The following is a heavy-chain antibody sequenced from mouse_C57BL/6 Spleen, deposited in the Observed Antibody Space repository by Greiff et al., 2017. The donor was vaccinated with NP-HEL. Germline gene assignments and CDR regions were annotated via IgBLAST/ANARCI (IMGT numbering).Heavy chain of an antibody. Sequence: QVQLQQPGAELVRPGSSVKLSCKASGYTFTSYWMHWVKQRPIQGLEWIGNIDPSDSETHYNQKFKDKATLTVDKSSSTAYMQLSSLTSEDSAVYYCARRGDYDVLAWFAYWGQGTLVTVSA. CDR3: ARRGDYDVLAWFAY. D-gene: IGHD2-4*01. V-gene: IGHV1-52*01. CDR1: GYTFTSYW. J-gene: IGHJ3*01. CDR2: IDPSDSET.